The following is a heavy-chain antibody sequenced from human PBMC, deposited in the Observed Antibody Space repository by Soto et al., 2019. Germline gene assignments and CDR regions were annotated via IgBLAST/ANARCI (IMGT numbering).Heavy chain of an antibody. V-gene: IGHV4-59*02. CDR1: GGSVSSFH. CDR2: VFYTGNT. Sequence: SETLSLTCTVSGGSVSSFHLSWIRQSPGKGLEWIGYVFYTGNTKYNPALKRRVTISVDTSKKQFSLKLSSVSAADTGLYYCARSYSGTFYGYDIWGQGILVTSPQ. D-gene: IGHD1-26*01. CDR3: ARSYSGTFYGYDI. J-gene: IGHJ4*02.